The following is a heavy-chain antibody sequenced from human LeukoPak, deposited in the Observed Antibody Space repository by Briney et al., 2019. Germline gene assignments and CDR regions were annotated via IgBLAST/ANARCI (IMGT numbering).Heavy chain of an antibody. D-gene: IGHD5-18*01. CDR3: ATYRQVLLPFES. V-gene: IGHV3-21*04. Sequence: GGSLRLSCAASGFTFSIYSMNWVRQAPGKGLEWVSSIFPSGGEIHYADSVRGRFTISRDNSKSTLSLQMNSLRAEDTAIYYCATYRQVLLPFESWGQGTLVTVSS. J-gene: IGHJ4*02. CDR2: IFPSGGEI. CDR1: GFTFSIYS.